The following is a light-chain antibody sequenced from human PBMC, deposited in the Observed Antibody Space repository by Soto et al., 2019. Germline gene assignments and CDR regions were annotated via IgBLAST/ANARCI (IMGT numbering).Light chain of an antibody. CDR3: MQSTQYLPYT. CDR1: QSLVHSDGNTY. J-gene: IGKJ2*01. CDR2: KVS. Sequence: DIVLTQTPRSSPVTLGQPAAISCSSSQSLVHSDGNTYLSWLQQRPGQPPRLLTYKVSNRFAGVPDRFSGSGAGTEFTLKISRVEAEDVGVYYCMQSTQYLPYTFGQGTKLEIK. V-gene: IGKV2-24*01.